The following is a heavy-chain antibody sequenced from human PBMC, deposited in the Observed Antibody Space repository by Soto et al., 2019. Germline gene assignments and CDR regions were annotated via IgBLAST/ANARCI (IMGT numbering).Heavy chain of an antibody. D-gene: IGHD2-8*01. CDR1: GGSISNFY. V-gene: IGHV4-59*01. CDR3: ARAPMVLSRSYFDS. J-gene: IGHJ4*02. Sequence: SETLSLTXTVSGGSISNFYWSWIRQPPGKGLEWIGYISYSGNTNYNPSLKSRVSISVDTSKNQLSLNLTSVTAADTAVYYCARAPMVLSRSYFDSWGQGTPVTV. CDR2: ISYSGNT.